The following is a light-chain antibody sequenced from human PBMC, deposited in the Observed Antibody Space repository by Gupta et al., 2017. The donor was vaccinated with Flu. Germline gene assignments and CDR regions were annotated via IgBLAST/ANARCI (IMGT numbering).Light chain of an antibody. Sequence: QSALTQPASVSGSPGQSITISCTGTSSDVGGYNYVSWYQQHPGKAPKLMIYDVSYRPSGVSNRFSGSKSANTASLTISGLQAEDEADYYCSSYTSTRSVVFGGGTKLTVL. J-gene: IGLJ2*01. CDR3: SSYTSTRSVV. CDR2: DVS. CDR1: SSDVGGYNY. V-gene: IGLV2-14*03.